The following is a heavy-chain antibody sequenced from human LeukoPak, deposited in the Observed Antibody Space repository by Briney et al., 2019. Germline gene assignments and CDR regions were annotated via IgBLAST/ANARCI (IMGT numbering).Heavy chain of an antibody. CDR1: GYSISSGYY. D-gene: IGHD3-10*01. Sequence: PSETLSLTCTVSGYSISSGYYWGWIRQPPGKGLEWIGNIYHSGSTYYNPFLKSRVTILVDTSKNQFSLKVTTMTAADTAVYYCTRVAFGDHFDIWGQGTMVTVSS. V-gene: IGHV4-38-2*02. CDR3: TRVAFGDHFDI. J-gene: IGHJ3*02. CDR2: IYHSGST.